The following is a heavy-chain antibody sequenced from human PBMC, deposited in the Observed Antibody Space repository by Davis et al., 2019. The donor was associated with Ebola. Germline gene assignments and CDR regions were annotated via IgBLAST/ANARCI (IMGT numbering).Heavy chain of an antibody. CDR1: GFTFNIFD. CDR2: ISYDGSNK. V-gene: IGHV3-30*19. D-gene: IGHD4-11*01. CDR3: ARDSDDYSFDY. Sequence: PGGSLRLSCAASGFTFNIFDMHWVRQAPGKGLEWVAVISYDGSNKYYADSVKGRFTISRDNSKNTLYLQMNSLRPEDTAVYYCARDSDDYSFDYWGQGTLVTVSS. J-gene: IGHJ4*02.